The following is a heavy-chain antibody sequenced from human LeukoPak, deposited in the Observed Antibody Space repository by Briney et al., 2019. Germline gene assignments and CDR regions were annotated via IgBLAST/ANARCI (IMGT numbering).Heavy chain of an antibody. CDR3: ATWNDGSGY. CDR1: GFTFSSYG. CDR2: IWYDGSNK. D-gene: IGHD1-1*01. J-gene: IGHJ4*02. V-gene: IGHV3-33*03. Sequence: GRSLRLSCAASGFTFSSYGMHWVRQAPGKGLEWVAVIWYDGSNKYYADSVKGRFTISRDNAKNTLYLQMNSLRAEDTAVYYCATWNDGSGYWGQGTLVTVSS.